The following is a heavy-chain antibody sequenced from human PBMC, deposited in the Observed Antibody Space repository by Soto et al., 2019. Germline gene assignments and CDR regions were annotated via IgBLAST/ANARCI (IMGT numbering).Heavy chain of an antibody. D-gene: IGHD6-13*01. CDR2: INPNSGGT. CDR3: ARSYIAAAGTVEYFQL. V-gene: IGHV1-2*04. CDR1: GYTFTGYY. J-gene: IGHJ1*01. Sequence: ASVKVSCKASGYTFTGYYMHWVRQAPGQGLEWMGWINPNSGGTNYAQKFQGWVTMTRDTSISTAYMELSRLRSDDTAVYYCARSYIAAAGTVEYFQLWGQGTLVTVSS.